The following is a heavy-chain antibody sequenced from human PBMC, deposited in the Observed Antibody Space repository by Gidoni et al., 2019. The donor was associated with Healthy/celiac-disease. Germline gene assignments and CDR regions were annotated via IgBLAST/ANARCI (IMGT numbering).Heavy chain of an antibody. CDR1: GGSISSYY. CDR2: IYYSGST. J-gene: IGHJ4*02. D-gene: IGHD4-4*01. Sequence: ESGPGLVQPSETLSLTCTVSGGSISSYYWSWIRQPPGKGLEWIGYIYYSGSTNYNTSLKSQVPISVDTSKNQFLLKLSSVTAADTAVYYCARGDDYSNYGFSIAYWGQGTLVTVSS. CDR3: ARGDDYSNYGFSIAY. V-gene: IGHV4-59*12.